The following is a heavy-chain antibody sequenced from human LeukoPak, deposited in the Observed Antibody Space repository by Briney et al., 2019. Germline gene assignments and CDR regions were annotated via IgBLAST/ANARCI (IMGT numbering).Heavy chain of an antibody. D-gene: IGHD6-19*01. CDR3: ASSSGYSSGWGGDAFDI. Sequence: GGSLRLSCAASGFTFSSYWMSWVRQAPGKGLEWVANIKQGGSEKYYVDSVKGRFTISRDNAKNSLYLQMNSLRAEDTAVYYCASSSGYSSGWGGDAFDIWGQGTMVTVSS. V-gene: IGHV3-7*03. CDR2: IKQGGSEK. CDR1: GFTFSSYW. J-gene: IGHJ3*02.